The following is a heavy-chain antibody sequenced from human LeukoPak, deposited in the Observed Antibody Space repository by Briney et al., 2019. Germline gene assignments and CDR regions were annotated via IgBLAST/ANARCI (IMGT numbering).Heavy chain of an antibody. CDR2: ISAYNGNT. Sequence: ASVKVSCKASGYTFTSYGISWVRQAPGQGLEWMGWISAYNGNTNYAQKFQDRVKMTTDTSTSTAYMELRSLRSDDTAVYYCARDLGEWLRKDFGYWGQGTLVTVSS. CDR1: GYTFTSYG. V-gene: IGHV1-18*01. D-gene: IGHD5-12*01. J-gene: IGHJ4*02. CDR3: ARDLGEWLRKDFGY.